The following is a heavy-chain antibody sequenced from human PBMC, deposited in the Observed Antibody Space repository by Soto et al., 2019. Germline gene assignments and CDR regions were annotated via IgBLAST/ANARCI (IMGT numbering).Heavy chain of an antibody. J-gene: IGHJ6*03. CDR1: GFTFSSYS. CDR2: IGSSSGYI. V-gene: IGHV3-21*01. CDR3: ARGAMIVVVAYMDV. Sequence: GGSLRLSCAASGFTFSSYSRNWVRQAPGKGLEWVASIGSSSGYIYYADSVKGRFTISRDNAKNSLYLQMNSLRAEDTAVYYCARGAMIVVVAYMDVWGKGTTVTVSS. D-gene: IGHD3-22*01.